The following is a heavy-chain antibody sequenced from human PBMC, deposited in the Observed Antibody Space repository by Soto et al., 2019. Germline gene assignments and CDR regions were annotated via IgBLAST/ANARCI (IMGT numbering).Heavy chain of an antibody. D-gene: IGHD1-1*01. CDR3: AHAPTAPPVFMDV. CDR1: GFTFSSYA. CDR2: IRGSGGRT. V-gene: IGHV3-23*01. Sequence: EVQLLESGGGLVQLGGSLRLSCAASGFTFSSYAMNWVRQAPGKGLEWVSTIRGSGGRTYYADSVQGRFTISRDNSKNTQYPQMNSLRSVDMAVYYWAHAPTAPPVFMDVWGQGTTVTVSS. J-gene: IGHJ6*02.